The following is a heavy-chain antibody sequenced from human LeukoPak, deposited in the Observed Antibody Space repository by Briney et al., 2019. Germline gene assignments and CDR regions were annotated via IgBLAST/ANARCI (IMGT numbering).Heavy chain of an antibody. J-gene: IGHJ4*02. CDR1: GYTFTGYY. V-gene: IGHV1-2*06. CDR3: ARRYYDSSGSEAFDY. CDR2: INPNSGGT. Sequence: ASVKVSCKASGYTFTGYYMHWVRQAPGQGLEWMGRINPNSGGTNYAQKFQGRVTMTRDTSISTAYMELGRLRSDDTAVYYCARRYYDSSGSEAFDYWGQGTLVTVSS. D-gene: IGHD3-22*01.